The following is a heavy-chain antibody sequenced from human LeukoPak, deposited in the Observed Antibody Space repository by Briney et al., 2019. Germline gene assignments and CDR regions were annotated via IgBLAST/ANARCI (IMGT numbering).Heavy chain of an antibody. V-gene: IGHV3-9*01. Sequence: GGSLRLSCAASGFTFDDYAMHWVRHAPGKGLEWVSGISWNSGSIGYADSVKGRFTISRDNAKNSLYLQMNSLRAEDTALYYCAKDISSSRGAFDIWGQGTMVTVSS. CDR1: GFTFDDYA. CDR2: ISWNSGSI. CDR3: AKDISSSRGAFDI. J-gene: IGHJ3*02. D-gene: IGHD6-13*01.